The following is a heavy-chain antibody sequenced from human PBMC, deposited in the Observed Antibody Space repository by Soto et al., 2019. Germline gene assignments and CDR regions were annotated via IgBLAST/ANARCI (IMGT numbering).Heavy chain of an antibody. J-gene: IGHJ3*02. V-gene: IGHV3-23*01. CDR2: ISITGGST. D-gene: IGHD2-21*02. CDR3: ARSGSCDGDCYSGAFDI. Sequence: EVQLLESGGGLVQPGGSLRLSFAASGFTFSIFAMSWVRQAPGKGLEWVSAISITGGSTYYADSVKGRFTISRDNSKNTLGLQMNSLRAEDTAVYYCARSGSCDGDCYSGAFDIWGQGTLVSVSS. CDR1: GFTFSIFA.